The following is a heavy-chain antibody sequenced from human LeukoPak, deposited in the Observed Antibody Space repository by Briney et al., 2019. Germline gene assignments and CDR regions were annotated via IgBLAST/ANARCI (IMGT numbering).Heavy chain of an antibody. V-gene: IGHV3-30*02. CDR1: GFTFSSYW. CDR3: AREPTPFGSGSYPPTGGGYYYMDV. CDR2: IRYDGRNK. J-gene: IGHJ6*03. Sequence: GGSLRLSCAASGFTFSSYWMSWVRQAPGKGLDWVAFIRYDGRNKYYADSVKGRFTISRDNSKNTLYLQMNSLRTDDTAVYYCAREPTPFGSGSYPPTGGGYYYMDVWGKGTTVTISS. D-gene: IGHD3-10*01.